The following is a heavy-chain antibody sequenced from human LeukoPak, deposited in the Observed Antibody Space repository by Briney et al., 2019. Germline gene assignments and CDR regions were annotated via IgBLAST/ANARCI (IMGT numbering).Heavy chain of an antibody. CDR3: AKDRVATTLFDY. CDR1: GFTFSSYA. CDR2: ISGSGGST. J-gene: IGHJ4*02. Sequence: GGSLRLSCAASGFTFSSYAMSWVRQAPGKGLEWVSAISGSGGSTYYADSVKGRFTISRDNSKNTLHLQMNSLRAEDTAVYYCAKDRVATTLFDYWGQGTLVTVSS. D-gene: IGHD5-12*01. V-gene: IGHV3-23*01.